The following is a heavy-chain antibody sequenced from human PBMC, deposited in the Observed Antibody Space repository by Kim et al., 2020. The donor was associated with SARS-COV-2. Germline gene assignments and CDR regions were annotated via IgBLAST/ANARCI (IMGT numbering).Heavy chain of an antibody. J-gene: IGHJ4*02. D-gene: IGHD6-19*01. V-gene: IGHV3-33*01. CDR3: ARDAYSSGWFPVY. Sequence: YYAGSVKGRFTISRDTSADTLYLQMNSLRAEDTGLYYCARDAYSSGWFPVYWGQGARVTVSS.